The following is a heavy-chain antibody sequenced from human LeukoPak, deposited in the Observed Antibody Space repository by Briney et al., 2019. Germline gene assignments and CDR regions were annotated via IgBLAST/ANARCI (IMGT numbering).Heavy chain of an antibody. Sequence: SETLSLTCSVSGGSISSYYWSWVRQPPGKGLEWIGYIYYTGSTDYNPSLKSRVTISVDTSKYQFSLNLTSVTAADTAVYYCARADAYYYGMDVWGQGTAVTVSS. CDR2: IYYTGST. V-gene: IGHV4-59*01. J-gene: IGHJ6*02. CDR3: ARADAYYYGMDV. CDR1: GGSISSYY.